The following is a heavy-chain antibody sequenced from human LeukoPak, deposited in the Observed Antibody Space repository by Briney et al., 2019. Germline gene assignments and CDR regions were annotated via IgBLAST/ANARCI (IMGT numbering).Heavy chain of an antibody. J-gene: IGHJ6*03. Sequence: GGSLRLSCAASGFTFSSYWMSWVGQAPGKGLEWVANIKQDGSEKYYVDSVKGRFTISRDNAKNSLYLQMNSLRAEDTAVYYCARDLGGTNYYYYYMNVWGKGTTVTVSS. D-gene: IGHD1-1*01. CDR2: IKQDGSEK. CDR1: GFTFSSYW. CDR3: ARDLGGTNYYYYYMNV. V-gene: IGHV3-7*01.